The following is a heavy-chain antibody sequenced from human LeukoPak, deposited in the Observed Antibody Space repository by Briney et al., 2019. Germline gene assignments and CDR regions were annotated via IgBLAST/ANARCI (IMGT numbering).Heavy chain of an antibody. CDR3: ARTVEMATIRRAGWFDP. CDR1: GGSISSYY. Sequence: SETLSLTCTVSGGSISSYYWSWIRQPPGKGLEWIGYIYYSGSTNYNPSPKSRVTISVDTSKNQFSLKLSSVTAADTAVYYCARTVEMATIRRAGWFDPWGQGTLVTVSS. CDR2: IYYSGST. J-gene: IGHJ5*02. V-gene: IGHV4-59*01. D-gene: IGHD5-24*01.